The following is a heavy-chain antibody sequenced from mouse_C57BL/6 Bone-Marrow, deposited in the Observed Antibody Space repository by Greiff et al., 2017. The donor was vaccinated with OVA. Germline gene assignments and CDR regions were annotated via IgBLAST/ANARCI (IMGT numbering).Heavy chain of an antibody. CDR3: VRHDVYWYFDV. Sequence: EVQLVESGGGLVQPKGSLKLSCAASGFSFNTYAMNWVRQAPGKGLEWVARIRSKSNNYATYYADSVKDRFTISRDDSESMLYLQMNNLKTEDTAMYYCVRHDVYWYFDVWGTGTTVTVSS. CDR1: GFSFNTYA. V-gene: IGHV10-1*01. CDR2: IRSKSNNYAT. J-gene: IGHJ1*03. D-gene: IGHD2-3*01.